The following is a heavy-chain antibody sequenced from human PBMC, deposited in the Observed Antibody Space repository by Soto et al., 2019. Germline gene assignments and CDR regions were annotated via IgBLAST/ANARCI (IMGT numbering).Heavy chain of an antibody. CDR2: IYHSGST. J-gene: IGHJ5*02. D-gene: IGHD6-6*01. CDR3: ARDREHCSSSSAYNWFDP. CDR1: GDSIRSGGYY. Sequence: QVQLQESGPGLVKPSQTLSLTCTVSGDSIRSGGYYWRWIRQHPGKGQSWIGYIYHSGSTYYNPSLKSRVTISVDTSKNQFALKLSSVTAADTAVYYCARDREHCSSSSAYNWFDPWGQGTLVTVSS. V-gene: IGHV4-31*03.